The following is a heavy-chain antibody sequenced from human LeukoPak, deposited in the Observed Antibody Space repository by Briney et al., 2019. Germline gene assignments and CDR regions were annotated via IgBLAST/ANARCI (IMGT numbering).Heavy chain of an antibody. Sequence: PSETLSLTCAVYGGSFSGYYWSWVRQPPGKGLEWIGEINHSGSTNYNPSLKSRGTISVDTSKNQFSLKLSSETAADAAVYYGARGRWIDPWGQGTLVTVSS. CDR1: GGSFSGYY. CDR3: ARGRWIDP. V-gene: IGHV4-34*01. CDR2: INHSGST. J-gene: IGHJ5*02.